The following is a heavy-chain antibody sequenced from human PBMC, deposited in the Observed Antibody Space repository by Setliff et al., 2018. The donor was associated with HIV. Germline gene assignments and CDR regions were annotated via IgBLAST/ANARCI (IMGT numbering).Heavy chain of an antibody. CDR3: ARGPLGGYDSNWYFDL. CDR2: IYYSGST. Sequence: SETLSLTCTVSGGSISSSSYYWGWIRQPPGKGLEWIGYIYYSGSTNYNPSLKSRVTISVDTSKNQFSLKLRSVTAADTAVYYCARGPLGGYDSNWYFDLWGRGTLVTVSS. J-gene: IGHJ2*01. D-gene: IGHD5-12*01. V-gene: IGHV4-61*05. CDR1: GGSISSSSYY.